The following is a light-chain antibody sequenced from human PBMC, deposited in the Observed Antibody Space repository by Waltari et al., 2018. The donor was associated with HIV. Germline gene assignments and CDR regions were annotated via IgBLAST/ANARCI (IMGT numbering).Light chain of an antibody. CDR2: YDG. CDR3: QLYHGATDQVV. Sequence: SYVLTQPPSVSLAPGETATITCRGDNIGSRSVHWYQQKPGQAPVVVIYYDGDRPSGSPERFSGANSGNTATLTISRVEAGDEADYFCQLYHGATDQVVFGGGTKLTVL. J-gene: IGLJ2*01. V-gene: IGLV3-21*04. CDR1: NIGSRS.